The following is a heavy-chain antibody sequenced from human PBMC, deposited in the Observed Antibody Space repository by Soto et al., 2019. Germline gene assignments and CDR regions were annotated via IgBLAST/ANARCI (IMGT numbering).Heavy chain of an antibody. CDR1: GFTFSSYW. CDR3: ARDHLPPGFGVVMRGGYWFDP. D-gene: IGHD3-3*01. J-gene: IGHJ5*02. Sequence: GGSLRLSCAASGFTFSSYWMSWVRQAPGKGLEGVANIKQDGSEKYYVDSVKGRFTISRDNAKNSLYLQMNSLRAEDTAVYYCARDHLPPGFGVVMRGGYWFDPWGQGTLVTVSS. V-gene: IGHV3-7*01. CDR2: IKQDGSEK.